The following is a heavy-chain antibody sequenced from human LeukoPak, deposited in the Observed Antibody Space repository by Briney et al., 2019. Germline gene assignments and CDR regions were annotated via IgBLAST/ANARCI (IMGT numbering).Heavy chain of an antibody. Sequence: GGSLRLSCAASGFTFSSYWMHWVRQAPGKGLVWVSRINSDGSSTSYADSVKGRFTISRDNAKNTLYLQMNSLRAEDTAVYYCAKDKGLVLDISYGMDVWGQGTTVTVSS. CDR2: INSDGSST. CDR3: AKDKGLVLDISYGMDV. D-gene: IGHD3-22*01. J-gene: IGHJ6*02. V-gene: IGHV3-74*01. CDR1: GFTFSSYW.